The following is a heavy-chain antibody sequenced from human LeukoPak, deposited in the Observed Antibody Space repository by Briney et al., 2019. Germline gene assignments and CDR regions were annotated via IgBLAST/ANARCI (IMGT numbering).Heavy chain of an antibody. CDR1: GGSISSSNW. V-gene: IGHV4-4*02. J-gene: IGHJ4*02. D-gene: IGHD6-6*01. CDR2: IYHSGST. CDR3: ARTFGIAAPLD. Sequence: SETLSLTCAVSGGSISSSNWWSWVRQPPGKGLEWIGEIYHSGSTNYNPSLKSRVTISVDTSKNQFSLKLSSVTAADTAVYYCARTFGIAAPLDWGQGTLVTVSS.